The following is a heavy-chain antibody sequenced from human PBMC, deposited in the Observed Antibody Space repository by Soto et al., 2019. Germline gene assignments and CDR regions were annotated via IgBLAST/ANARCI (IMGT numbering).Heavy chain of an antibody. D-gene: IGHD2-21*02. Sequence: QVQLQESGPGLVKPSETLSLTCTVSGGSISSYYWSWIRQPPGKGLEWIGYIYYSGSTNYNPSLRSRVTISVDTSKNQFSLKLSSVTAADTAVYYCARSPVVVTAIPVYAFDIWGQGTMVTVSS. J-gene: IGHJ3*02. CDR3: ARSPVVVTAIPVYAFDI. CDR2: IYYSGST. CDR1: GGSISSYY. V-gene: IGHV4-59*01.